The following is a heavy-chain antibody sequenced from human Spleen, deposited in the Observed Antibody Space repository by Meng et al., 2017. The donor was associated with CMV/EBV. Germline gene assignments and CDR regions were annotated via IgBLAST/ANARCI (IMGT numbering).Heavy chain of an antibody. D-gene: IGHD3-3*01. CDR2: INHSGST. J-gene: IGHJ6*02. V-gene: IGHV4-34*01. Sequence: GSLRLSCAVYGGSFSGYYWSWIRQPPGKGLEWIGEINHSGSTNYNPSLKSRVTISVDTSKNQFSLKLSSVTAADTAVYYCARGTRTYTIFGVARRPYYYYGMDVWGQGTTVTVSS. CDR3: ARGTRTYTIFGVARRPYYYYGMDV. CDR1: GGSFSGYY.